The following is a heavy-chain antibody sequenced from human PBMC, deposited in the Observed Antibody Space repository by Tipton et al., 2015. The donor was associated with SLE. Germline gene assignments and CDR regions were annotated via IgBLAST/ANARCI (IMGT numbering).Heavy chain of an antibody. CDR3: ARVSTMVRGVQDFYYYYLDV. CDR1: GGSISSSNYY. D-gene: IGHD3-10*01. J-gene: IGHJ6*03. V-gene: IGHV4-39*07. CDR2: ISYRGNT. Sequence: LRFSCTVSGGSISSSNYYWGWIRQPPGKGLEWIGSISYRGNTYYNPSLKSRVTISVGTSKNHFSLKVTSVTAADTAVYYCARVSTMVRGVQDFYYYYLDVWGKGTTVTVSS.